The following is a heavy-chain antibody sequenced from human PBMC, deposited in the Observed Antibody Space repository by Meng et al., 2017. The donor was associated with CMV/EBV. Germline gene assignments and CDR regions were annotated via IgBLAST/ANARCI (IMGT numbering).Heavy chain of an antibody. CDR1: GFVFSRYG. CDR2: IRNDGSNK. Sequence: RSLQISFAASGFVFSRYGMHWVRQAPGNGLEWVEFIRNDGSNKYYADYVKGRFTISREASKNTLYLKMNSLRDEDTAVYYCARGARGLVLRFLEWLSVDYWGQGTLVTVSS. CDR3: ARGARGLVLRFLEWLSVDY. J-gene: IGHJ4*02. D-gene: IGHD3-3*01. V-gene: IGHV3-33*01.